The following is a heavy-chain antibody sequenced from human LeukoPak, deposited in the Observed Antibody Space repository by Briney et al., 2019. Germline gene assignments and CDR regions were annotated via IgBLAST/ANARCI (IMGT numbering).Heavy chain of an antibody. V-gene: IGHV4-34*01. J-gene: IGHJ4*02. Sequence: SETLSLTCAVYGGSFSGYYWSGIRQPPGKGLEWIGEINHSGSTNYNPSLKSRVTISVDTSKNQFSLKLSSVTAADTAVYYCARGKRGKGLKTYYYDSSGYWPIDYWGQGTLVTVPS. CDR2: INHSGST. D-gene: IGHD3-22*01. CDR3: ARGKRGKGLKTYYYDSSGYWPIDY. CDR1: GGSFSGYY.